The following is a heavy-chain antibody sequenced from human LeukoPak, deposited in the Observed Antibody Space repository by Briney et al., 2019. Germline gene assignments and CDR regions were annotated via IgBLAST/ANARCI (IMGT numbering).Heavy chain of an antibody. CDR1: GGTFSSYA. V-gene: IGHV1-69*05. CDR3: ARDLSGSYLYNWLDP. Sequence: ASVKVSCKASGGTFSSYAISWVRQAPGQGLEWMGRIIPIFGTANYAQKFQGRVTITTDESTSTAYMELSSLRSEDTAVYYCARDLSGSYLYNWLDPWGQGTLVTVSS. CDR2: IIPIFGTA. J-gene: IGHJ5*02. D-gene: IGHD1-26*01.